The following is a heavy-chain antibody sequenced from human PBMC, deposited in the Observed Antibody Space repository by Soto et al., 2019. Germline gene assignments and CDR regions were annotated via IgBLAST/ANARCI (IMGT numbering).Heavy chain of an antibody. CDR1: GGSIRTPDW. CDR3: AREIPRDGYNFGSGGMDV. V-gene: IGHV4-4*02. CDR2: IYHSGTP. Sequence: SETLSLTCNVSGGSIRTPDWWSWVRQTPEKGLEWIGEIYHSGTPNYNPSLKSRVTISLDTSKNQFSLKLSSVTAADTAVYYCAREIPRDGYNFGSGGMDVWGQGTTVTVSS. D-gene: IGHD5-12*01. J-gene: IGHJ6*02.